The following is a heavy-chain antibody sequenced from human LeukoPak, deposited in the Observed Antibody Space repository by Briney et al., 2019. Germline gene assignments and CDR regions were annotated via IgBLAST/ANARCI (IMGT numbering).Heavy chain of an antibody. CDR1: GFTFSSYW. CDR2: ISGRDGST. Sequence: GGSLRLSCAASGFTFSSYWMSWVRQAPGKGLEWVSAISGRDGSTYYADSVKGRFTISRDNSKNTLYLQMNSLRAEDTAVYYCAKIRPPAYDIWGQGTMVTVSS. V-gene: IGHV3-23*01. D-gene: IGHD3-3*02. CDR3: AKIRPPAYDI. J-gene: IGHJ3*02.